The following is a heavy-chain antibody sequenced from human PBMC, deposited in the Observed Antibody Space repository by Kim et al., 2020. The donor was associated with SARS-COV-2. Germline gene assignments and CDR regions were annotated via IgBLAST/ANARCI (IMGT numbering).Heavy chain of an antibody. D-gene: IGHD6-19*01. V-gene: IGHV3-13*04. Sequence: GGSLRLSCAASGFTFSSYDMHWVRQATGKGLEWVSAIGTAGDTYYPGSVKGRFTISRENAKNSLYLQMNSLRAGDTAVYYCARAGNSGGPTGYYYYGMDVWGQGTTVTVSS. J-gene: IGHJ6*02. CDR3: ARAGNSGGPTGYYYYGMDV. CDR2: IGTAGDT. CDR1: GFTFSSYD.